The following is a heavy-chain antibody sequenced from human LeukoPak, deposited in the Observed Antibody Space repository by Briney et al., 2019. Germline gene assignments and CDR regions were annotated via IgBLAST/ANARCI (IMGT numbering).Heavy chain of an antibody. J-gene: IGHJ4*02. V-gene: IGHV3-23*01. CDR1: GFTFSSYA. CDR3: ARQYCSSTSCYARGFFDY. Sequence: GGSLRLSCAASGFTFSSYAMSWVRQAPGKGLEWVSAISGSGGSTYYADSVKGRFTISRDNAKNSLYLQMNSLRAEDTAVFYCARQYCSSTSCYARGFFDYWGQGTLVTVSS. CDR2: ISGSGGST. D-gene: IGHD2-2*01.